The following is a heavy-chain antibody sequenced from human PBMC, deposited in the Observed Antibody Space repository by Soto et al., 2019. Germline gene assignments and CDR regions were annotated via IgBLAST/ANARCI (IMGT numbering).Heavy chain of an antibody. V-gene: IGHV3-23*01. Sequence: EQLLESGGGLVQPGWSLRLSCAPSGFTFSRSAMSWVRQAPGKGLEWVSAIGGNGVRTYYADSVKGRFTISRDNSKNTLYLQMNSLKAEDPAVYYCMKDSAAAGREYWGQGTLVTVSP. CDR1: GFTFSRSA. CDR3: MKDSAAAGREY. CDR2: IGGNGVRT. J-gene: IGHJ4*02. D-gene: IGHD6-19*01.